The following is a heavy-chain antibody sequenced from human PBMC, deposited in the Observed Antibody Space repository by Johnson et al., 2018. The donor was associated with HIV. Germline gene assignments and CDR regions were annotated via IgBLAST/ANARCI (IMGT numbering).Heavy chain of an antibody. Sequence: QVLLVESGGGLVQPGGSLRLSCAASGFTFSSYAMSWVRQAPGKGLEWVAVISYDGSNKYYADSVKGRFTISRDNSKNTLYLQMNSLRAEDTAVYYCAKGYYDSPFGFDIWGQGTMVTVSS. CDR3: AKGYYDSPFGFDI. CDR2: ISYDGSNK. J-gene: IGHJ3*02. D-gene: IGHD3-3*01. V-gene: IGHV3-30*18. CDR1: GFTFSSYA.